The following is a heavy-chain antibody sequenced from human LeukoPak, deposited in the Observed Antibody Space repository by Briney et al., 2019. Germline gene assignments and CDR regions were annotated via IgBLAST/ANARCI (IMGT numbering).Heavy chain of an antibody. V-gene: IGHV4-38-2*01. Sequence: ASETLSLTCAVSGYSISSGYYWGWIRQPPGKGLEWIGSIYHSGSTYYNPSLKSRVTISVDTSKNQFSLKLSSATAADTAVYYCASWVVIAEIDYWGQGTLITVSS. D-gene: IGHD2-21*01. CDR3: ASWVVIAEIDY. J-gene: IGHJ4*02. CDR2: IYHSGST. CDR1: GYSISSGYY.